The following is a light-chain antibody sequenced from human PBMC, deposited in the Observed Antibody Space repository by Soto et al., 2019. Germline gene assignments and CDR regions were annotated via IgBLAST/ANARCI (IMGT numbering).Light chain of an antibody. J-gene: IGKJ1*01. V-gene: IGKV1-33*01. CDR2: DAS. CDR3: QQYENLPYP. Sequence: IAMSLSPKSLSASVGGRVTITCHARHDITNYVNWSQQKPGKAPKLLIYDASNLEIGVPSRFSGSGSGADCTFTIYCVQPEDFVTYWSQQYENLPYPFCHGTKV. CDR1: HDITNY.